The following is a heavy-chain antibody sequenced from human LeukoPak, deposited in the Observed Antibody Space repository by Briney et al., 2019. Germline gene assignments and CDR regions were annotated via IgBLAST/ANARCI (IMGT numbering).Heavy chain of an antibody. CDR2: ISSSSSTI. J-gene: IGHJ4*02. Sequence: GGSLRLSCAASGFTFSSYSMNWVRQAPGKGLEWFSSISSSSSTIYYADSVKGRFTISRDNAKNSLYLQMNSLRAEDTAVYYCARPRGYYYDSSGYYFDYWGQGTLVTVSS. V-gene: IGHV3-48*04. CDR3: ARPRGYYYDSSGYYFDY. D-gene: IGHD3-22*01. CDR1: GFTFSSYS.